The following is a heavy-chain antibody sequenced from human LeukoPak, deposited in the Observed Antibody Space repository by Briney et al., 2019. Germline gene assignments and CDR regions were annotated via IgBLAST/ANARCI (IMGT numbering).Heavy chain of an antibody. CDR1: GGSTSSYY. Sequence: PSETLSLTCTVSGGSTSSYYWSWIRQPPGKGLEWIGYIYYSGTSNYNPSLKSRVTMSVDTSKNQFSLKLSSVTAADTAVYYCARHKRYSSGWYDYWGQGTLVTVSS. J-gene: IGHJ4*02. D-gene: IGHD6-19*01. V-gene: IGHV4-59*08. CDR3: ARHKRYSSGWYDY. CDR2: IYYSGTS.